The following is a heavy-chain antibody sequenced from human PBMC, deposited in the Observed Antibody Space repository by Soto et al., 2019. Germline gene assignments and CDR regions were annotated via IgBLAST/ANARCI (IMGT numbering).Heavy chain of an antibody. J-gene: IGHJ4*02. D-gene: IGHD3-10*01. CDR1: GDTFSFYT. CDR2: VNPILSMS. V-gene: IGHV1-69*02. CDR3: ATSYGSGYRAFDY. Sequence: GASVKVSCKASGDTFSFYTINWVRQAPGLGLEWMGRVNPILSMSNYAQKFQGRVTMTADKSTSTAYMELRSLRSEDTAFYYCATSYGSGYRAFDYWGQGIQVTVSS.